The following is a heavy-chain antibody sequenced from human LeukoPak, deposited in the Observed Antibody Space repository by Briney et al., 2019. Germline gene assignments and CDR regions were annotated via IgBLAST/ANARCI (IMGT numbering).Heavy chain of an antibody. D-gene: IGHD6-13*01. Sequence: ASVKVSCKASGYTFTVYYMHWVRQAPGQGFEWTGWLNPNNGGTNYAQKFQGRVTMARDTSISTAYMELSSLRSDDTAVYYCVSQQVVPLWGQGTLVTVSS. J-gene: IGHJ4*02. CDR3: VSQQVVPL. CDR1: GYTFTVYY. V-gene: IGHV1-2*02. CDR2: LNPNNGGT.